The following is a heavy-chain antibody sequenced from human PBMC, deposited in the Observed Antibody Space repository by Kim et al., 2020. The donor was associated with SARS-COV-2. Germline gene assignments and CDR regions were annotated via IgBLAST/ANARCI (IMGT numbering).Heavy chain of an antibody. CDR3: AKVSVDGPNNSYYYYGMDV. Sequence: GGSLRLSCAASGFTFSSYGMHWVRQAPGKGLEWVAVIWYDGSNKYYADSVKGRFTISRDNSKNTLYLQMNSLRAEDTAVYYCAKVSVDGPNNSYYYYGMDVWGQGTTVTVSS. V-gene: IGHV3-33*06. D-gene: IGHD1-1*01. J-gene: IGHJ6*02. CDR2: IWYDGSNK. CDR1: GFTFSSYG.